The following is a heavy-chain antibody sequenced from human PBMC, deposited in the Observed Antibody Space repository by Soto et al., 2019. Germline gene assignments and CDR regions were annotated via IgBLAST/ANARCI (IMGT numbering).Heavy chain of an antibody. CDR1: GFTFSSYS. CDR3: SRDLSENELQLLVYCTNGVCYKLTPLSL. CDR2: ISSSSSTI. J-gene: IGHJ4*02. Sequence: GGSLRLSCAASGFTFSSYSMNWVRQAPGKGLEWVSYISSSSSTIYYADSVKGRFTISRDNAKNSLYLQMNSLKAEDTAVYYCSRDLSENELQLLVYCTNGVCYKLTPLSLWGQGTLVTVS. D-gene: IGHD2-8*01. V-gene: IGHV3-48*01.